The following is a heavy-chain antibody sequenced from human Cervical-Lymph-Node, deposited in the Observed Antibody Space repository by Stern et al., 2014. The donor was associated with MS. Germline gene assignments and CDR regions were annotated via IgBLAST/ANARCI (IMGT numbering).Heavy chain of an antibody. CDR2: ISAYKGTA. CDR3: AISGSPHYHDSVDV. V-gene: IGHV1-18*04. Sequence: VQLVQSGAEVKKPGASVKVSCKASGSIFTSHTFTWVRQAPGQGLEWVGWISAYKGTATYAQRLKGRVTVTTDTSTRTAYMELRSLRSDDSAVYCCAISGSPHYHDSVDVGGQGTTVTVSS. CDR1: GSIFTSHT. D-gene: IGHD5-12*01. J-gene: IGHJ6*02.